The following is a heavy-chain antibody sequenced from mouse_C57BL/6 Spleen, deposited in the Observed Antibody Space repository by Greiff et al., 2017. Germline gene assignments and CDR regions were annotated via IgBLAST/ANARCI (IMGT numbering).Heavy chain of an antibody. V-gene: IGHV5-6*01. CDR1: GFTFSSYG. Sequence: EVHLVESGGDLVKPGGSLKLSCAASGFTFSSYGMSWVRQTPDKRLEWVATISSGGSYTYYPDSVKGRFTISRDKTKNTLYLQMISVKSEDTAKCDCARWRLNYAMDYWGQGTSVTVSS. CDR3: ARWRLNYAMDY. D-gene: IGHD2-2*01. CDR2: ISSGGSYT. J-gene: IGHJ4*01.